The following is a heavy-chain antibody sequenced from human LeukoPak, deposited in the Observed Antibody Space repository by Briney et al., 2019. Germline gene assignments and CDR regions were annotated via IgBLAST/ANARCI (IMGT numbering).Heavy chain of an antibody. CDR2: ISGSGGST. CDR1: GFTFSSYA. CDR3: AKDLDGFGGGAFDY. V-gene: IGHV3-23*01. Sequence: PGGSLRLSCAASGFTFSSYAMSWVRQAPGKGLEWVSAISGSGGSTYYADSVKGRFAISRDNSKNTLYLQMNSLRAEDTAVYYCAKDLDGFGGGAFDYWGQGTLVTVSS. J-gene: IGHJ4*02. D-gene: IGHD2-15*01.